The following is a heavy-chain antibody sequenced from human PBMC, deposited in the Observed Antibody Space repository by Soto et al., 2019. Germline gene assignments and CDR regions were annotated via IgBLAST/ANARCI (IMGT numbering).Heavy chain of an antibody. D-gene: IGHD1-26*01. CDR1: GGSISSGGYY. CDR2: IYYSGST. J-gene: IGHJ4*02. CDR3: AGIYSGSPGGTLRY. Sequence: QVQLQESGPGLVKPSQTLSLTCTVSGGSISSGGYYWSWIRQHPGKGLEWIGYIYYSGSTYYNPSLKSRVTISVDMCKNQFSLKLRSVTAADTAVSYCAGIYSGSPGGTLRYWGQGTRVTVPS. V-gene: IGHV4-31*03.